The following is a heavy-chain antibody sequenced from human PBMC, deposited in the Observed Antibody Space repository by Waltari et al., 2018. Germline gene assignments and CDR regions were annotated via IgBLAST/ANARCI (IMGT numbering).Heavy chain of an antibody. CDR2: MWYDAIIT. J-gene: IGHJ6*02. CDR1: GFSLRSYA. Sequence: QAQLVESGGGVVQPGTSLRLSCAASGFSLRSYAIHWVRRVPGKGRGLWAVMWYDAIITYEADTVRGRLTISRYNARQTLYVQMNSLRGDDTASYFCARVTTPHYDSTGAQDARGVWGQGTRVTVS. V-gene: IGHV3-33*01. CDR3: ARVTTPHYDSTGAQDARGV. D-gene: IGHD2-8*02.